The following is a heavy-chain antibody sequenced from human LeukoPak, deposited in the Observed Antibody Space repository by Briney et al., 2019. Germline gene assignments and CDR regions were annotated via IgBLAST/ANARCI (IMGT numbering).Heavy chain of an antibody. Sequence: GGSLRLSCAASGFTFSSYAMSRVRQAPGKGLEWVSAISGSGGSTYYADSVKGRFTISRDNSKNTLYLQMNSLRAEDTAVCYCAKLGYGSAKSRFDYWGQGTLVTVSS. CDR3: AKLGYGSAKSRFDY. V-gene: IGHV3-23*01. CDR2: ISGSGGST. J-gene: IGHJ4*02. D-gene: IGHD6-19*01. CDR1: GFTFSSYA.